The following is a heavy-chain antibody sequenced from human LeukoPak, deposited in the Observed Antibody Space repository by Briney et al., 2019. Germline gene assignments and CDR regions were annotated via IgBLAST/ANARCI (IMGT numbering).Heavy chain of an antibody. CDR1: GFTFSSYG. V-gene: IGHV3-30*18. D-gene: IGHD1-26*01. CDR2: ISYDGSNK. J-gene: IGHJ4*02. Sequence: GGSLRLSCAASGFTFSSYGMHWVRQAPGKGLEWVAVISYDGSNKYYADSVKGRFTISRDNSKNTLYLQMNSLRAEDTAVYYCAKEEWMGFLPRRSFDYWGQGTLVTVSS. CDR3: AKEEWMGFLPRRSFDY.